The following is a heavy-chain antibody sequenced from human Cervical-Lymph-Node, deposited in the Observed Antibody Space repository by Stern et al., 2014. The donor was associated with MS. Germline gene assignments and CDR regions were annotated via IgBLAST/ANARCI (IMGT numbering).Heavy chain of an antibody. CDR3: APYGDGGGIFNS. D-gene: IGHD4-17*01. CDR2: ITISSSYI. CDR1: GFTFTSYT. V-gene: IGHV3-21*01. Sequence: VQLVESGGGLVKPGGSLRLSCAASGFTFTSYTMNWVRQAPGKGLEWVSSITISSSYIYYADSVKGRFTISRDNAKNSLYLQMDNLRAEDTAVYYCAPYGDGGGIFNSWGQGTLVTVSS. J-gene: IGHJ4*02.